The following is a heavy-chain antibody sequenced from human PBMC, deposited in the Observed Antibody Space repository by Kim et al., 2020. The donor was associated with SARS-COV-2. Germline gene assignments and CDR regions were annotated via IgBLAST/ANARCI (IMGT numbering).Heavy chain of an antibody. V-gene: IGHV3-23*01. CDR1: GFTFSSYA. D-gene: IGHD6-13*01. J-gene: IGHJ6*02. CDR2: ISGSGGST. Sequence: GGSLRLSCAASGFTFSSYAMSWVRQAPGKGLEWVSAISGSGGSTYYADSVKGRFTISRDNSKNTLYLQMNSLRAEDTAVYYCAKLGSRAAAGSWGAYYYYYGMDVWGQGTTVTVSS. CDR3: AKLGSRAAAGSWGAYYYYYGMDV.